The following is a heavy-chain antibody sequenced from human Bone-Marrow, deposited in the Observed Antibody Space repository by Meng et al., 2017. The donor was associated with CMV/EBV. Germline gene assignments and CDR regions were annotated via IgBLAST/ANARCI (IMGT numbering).Heavy chain of an antibody. V-gene: IGHV1-2*02. J-gene: IGHJ4*02. CDR3: ARDQVGATDY. CDR1: GYTFTGYY. D-gene: IGHD1-26*01. CDR2: INPNSGGT. Sequence: ASVKVSCKASGYTFTGYYMHWVRQAPGQGLEWMGWINPNSGGTNYAQKFQGRVTMTRDTSISTAYMELSRLGSDDAAVYYWARDQVGATDYWGQGTLVTVSS.